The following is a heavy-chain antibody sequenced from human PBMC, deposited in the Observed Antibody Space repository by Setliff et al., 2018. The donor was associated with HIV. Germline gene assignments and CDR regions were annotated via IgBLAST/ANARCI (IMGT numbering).Heavy chain of an antibody. V-gene: IGHV3-49*04. J-gene: IGHJ6*03. CDR2: IRSKAYGGTT. Sequence: GGSLRLSCTASGFTFGDHGVSWVRQAPGKGLEWVGFIRSKAYGGTTEYAASVKGRFTISRDDSKSLAYFQMNSLKTEDTAVYYCTRGGSSWYDSFYYMDVWGKGTTVTVSS. CDR3: TRGGSSWYDSFYYMDV. D-gene: IGHD6-13*01. CDR1: GFTFGDHG.